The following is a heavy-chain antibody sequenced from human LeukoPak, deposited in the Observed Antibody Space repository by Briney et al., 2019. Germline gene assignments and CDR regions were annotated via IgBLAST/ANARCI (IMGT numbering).Heavy chain of an antibody. V-gene: IGHV1-3*01. D-gene: IGHD3-22*01. CDR1: GYTFTSYA. CDR2: INAGNGNT. J-gene: IGHJ4*02. CDR3: ARASLRTYYYDSSGYPLPDY. Sequence: ASVKVSCKASGYTFTSYAMHWVRQAPGQRREWMGWINAGNGNTKYSQKFQGRVTITRDTSASTAYMELSSLRSEDTAVYYCARASLRTYYYDSSGYPLPDYWGQGTLVTVSS.